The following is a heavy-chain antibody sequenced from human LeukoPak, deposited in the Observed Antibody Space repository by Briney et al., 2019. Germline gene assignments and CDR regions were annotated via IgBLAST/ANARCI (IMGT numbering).Heavy chain of an antibody. D-gene: IGHD2-2*02. CDR2: IYSGGST. CDR1: GFTVSSNY. J-gene: IGHJ4*02. Sequence: PGGSLRLSCAASGFTVSSNYMSWVRQAPGKGLEWVSVIYSGGSTYYADSVKGRFTISRDNSKNTLYLQMNSLRAEDTAVYYCARDQYPGAFDYWGQGTLVTVSS. V-gene: IGHV3-66*01. CDR3: ARDQYPGAFDY.